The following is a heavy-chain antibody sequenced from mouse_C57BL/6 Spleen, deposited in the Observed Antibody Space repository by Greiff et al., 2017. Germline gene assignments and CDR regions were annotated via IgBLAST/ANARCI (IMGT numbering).Heavy chain of an antibody. Sequence: EVKLVESGGGLVQPGGSLSLSCAASGFTFTDYYMSWVRQPPGKALEWLGFIRNKANGYTTEYSASVKGRFTISRDNSQSILYLQMNALRAEDSATYYCARSSYGFDYWGQGTTLTVSS. CDR2: IRNKANGYTT. V-gene: IGHV7-3*01. J-gene: IGHJ2*01. D-gene: IGHD1-1*02. CDR1: GFTFTDYY. CDR3: ARSSYGFDY.